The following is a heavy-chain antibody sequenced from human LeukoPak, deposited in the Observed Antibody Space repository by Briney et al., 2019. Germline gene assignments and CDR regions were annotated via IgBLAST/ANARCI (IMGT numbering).Heavy chain of an antibody. CDR2: INPNSGGT. V-gene: IGHV1-2*02. D-gene: IGHD6-19*01. CDR3: ARVPRRGGWLYSFDY. CDR1: GYTFTGYY. Sequence: ASVKVSCKASGYTFTGYYMHWVRQAPGQGLEWMGWINPNSGGTNYAQKFQGRVTMTRDTSISTAYMELSRLRSDDTAVCYCARVPRRGGWLYSFDYWGQGTLVTVSS. J-gene: IGHJ4*02.